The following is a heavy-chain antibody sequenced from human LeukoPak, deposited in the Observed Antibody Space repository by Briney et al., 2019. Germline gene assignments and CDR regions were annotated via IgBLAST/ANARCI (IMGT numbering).Heavy chain of an antibody. CDR1: GFTFDDYA. D-gene: IGHD3-10*01. J-gene: IGHJ4*02. CDR3: AKDTTSGSGSYFDYFDY. V-gene: IGHV3-9*01. Sequence: GGSLRPSCTASGFTFDDYAMHWVRHAPGKGLEWVLGISWNSGSIVYADSVKGRFTISRDNAKNSLYLQMNSLRAEDTALCYCAKDTTSGSGSYFDYFDYWGQGTLVTVSS. CDR2: ISWNSGSI.